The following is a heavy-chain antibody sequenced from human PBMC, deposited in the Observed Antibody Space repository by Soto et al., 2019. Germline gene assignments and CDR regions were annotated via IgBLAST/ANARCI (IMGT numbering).Heavy chain of an antibody. CDR2: VYYSGTT. D-gene: IGHD2-15*01. CDR3: ARIGEVVVYQSGGSWFGP. CDR1: GASVKIHY. J-gene: IGHJ5*02. Sequence: SETLSLTCRDSGASVKIHYWSWIRQFPGKGLEWIGHVYYSGTTNYNPSLKSRVTISVDTSKDQVSLNLTSVTAADTAVYYCARIGEVVVYQSGGSWFGPWGQGALGTVSS. V-gene: IGHV4-59*02.